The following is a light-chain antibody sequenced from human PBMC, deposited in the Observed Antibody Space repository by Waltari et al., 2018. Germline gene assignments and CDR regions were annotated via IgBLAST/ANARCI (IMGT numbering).Light chain of an antibody. Sequence: SYEWTQPPSVSVSPGQTARITCSVDALAKQYASWYQKKPGQTPVLILYEDTKRPSEIPERFSGSISGTMATLTISGAQVEDEAVYYCYSTDSNSNYGVFGGGTKLTVL. CDR1: ALAKQY. CDR2: EDT. CDR3: YSTDSNSNYGV. V-gene: IGLV3-10*01. J-gene: IGLJ2*01.